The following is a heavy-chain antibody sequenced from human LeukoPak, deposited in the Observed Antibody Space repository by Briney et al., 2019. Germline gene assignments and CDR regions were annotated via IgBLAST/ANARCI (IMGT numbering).Heavy chain of an antibody. D-gene: IGHD5-18*01. CDR3: ARETTRRRGYSYGYHDY. CDR2: INHSGST. Sequence: SETLSLTCAVYGGSFSGYYWSWIRQPPGKGLEWIGEINHSGSTNYNPSLKSRVTISVDTSKNQFSLKLSSVTAADTAVYYCARETTRRRGYSYGYHDYWGQGTLVTVSS. CDR1: GGSFSGYY. J-gene: IGHJ4*02. V-gene: IGHV4-34*01.